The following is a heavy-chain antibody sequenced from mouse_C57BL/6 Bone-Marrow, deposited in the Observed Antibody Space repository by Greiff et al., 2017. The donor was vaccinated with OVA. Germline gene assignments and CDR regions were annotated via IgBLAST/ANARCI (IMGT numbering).Heavy chain of an antibody. D-gene: IGHD1-3*01. Sequence: VKLVESGPGLVQPSQSLSITCTVSGFSLTSYGVHWVRQSPGKGLEWLGVIWSGGSTDYNAAFISRLSISKDNSKSQVFFKMNSLQADDTAIYYCARKWGVKNYWYFDVWGTGTTVTVSS. CDR3: ARKWGVKNYWYFDV. V-gene: IGHV2-2*01. J-gene: IGHJ1*03. CDR2: IWSGGST. CDR1: GFSLTSYG.